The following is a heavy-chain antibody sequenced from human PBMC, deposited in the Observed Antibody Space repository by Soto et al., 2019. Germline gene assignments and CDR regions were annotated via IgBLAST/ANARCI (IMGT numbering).Heavy chain of an antibody. Sequence: PSETLSLTCTVSGGSISSGGYYWSWIRQHPGKGLEWIGYIYYSGSTNYNPSLKSRVTISVDTSKNQFSLKLSSVTAADTAVYYCARIIGDTYYDILTGYYRAPDDYGMDVWGQGTTVTVSS. V-gene: IGHV4-61*08. CDR2: IYYSGST. J-gene: IGHJ6*02. CDR1: GGSISSGGYY. CDR3: ARIIGDTYYDILTGYYRAPDDYGMDV. D-gene: IGHD3-9*01.